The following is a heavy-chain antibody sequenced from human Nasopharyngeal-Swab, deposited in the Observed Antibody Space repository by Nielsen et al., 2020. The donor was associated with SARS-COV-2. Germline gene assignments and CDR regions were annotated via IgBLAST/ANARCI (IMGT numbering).Heavy chain of an antibody. Sequence: SETLSLTCPVSGASIAYSTFYWGWLLQPPGKGLDGIGHIYYNGNTYQNPSLKSRLTISVDKSQNQFSLQLSSVTAADTAVYYCVRSSSWYYFDYWAQGTQVTVSS. J-gene: IGHJ4*02. CDR1: GASIAYSTFY. CDR3: VRSSSWYYFDY. CDR2: IYYNGNT. D-gene: IGHD6-13*01. V-gene: IGHV4-39*01.